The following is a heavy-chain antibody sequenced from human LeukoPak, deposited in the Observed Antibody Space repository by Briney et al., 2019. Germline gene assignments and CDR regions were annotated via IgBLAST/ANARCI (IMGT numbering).Heavy chain of an antibody. Sequence: GGSLRLSCEASGFTFSAYAMTWVRQAPGKGLEWVSSIGSDNKPHYSESVKGRFAISRDNSKSMLFLQLNSLRAEDTAVYYCASPSDVVRGVIIEWAFDYWGQGTLVTVSS. D-gene: IGHD3-10*01. CDR1: GFTFSAYA. CDR2: IGSDNKP. V-gene: IGHV3-23*05. CDR3: ASPSDVVRGVIIEWAFDY. J-gene: IGHJ4*02.